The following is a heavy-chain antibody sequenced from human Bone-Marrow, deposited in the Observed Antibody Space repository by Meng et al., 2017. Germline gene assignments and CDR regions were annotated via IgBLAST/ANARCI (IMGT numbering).Heavy chain of an antibody. V-gene: IGHV1-18*01. Sequence: ASVKVSCKASGYTFTSYGISWVRQAPGQGLEWMGWISAYNGNTNYAQKLQGRVTMTTDTSTSTAYMELRSLRSDDTAVYYCARDRSSGYYYWGYAFDIWGQGTMVTVSS. CDR1: GYTFTSYG. CDR3: ARDRSSGYYYWGYAFDI. D-gene: IGHD3-22*01. CDR2: ISAYNGNT. J-gene: IGHJ3*02.